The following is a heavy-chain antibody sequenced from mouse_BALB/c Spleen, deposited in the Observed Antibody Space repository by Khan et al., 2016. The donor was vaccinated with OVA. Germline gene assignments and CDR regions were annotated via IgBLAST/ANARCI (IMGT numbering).Heavy chain of an antibody. CDR2: LNLNNGGP. V-gene: IGHV1S81*02. CDR1: GYTFSSYY. Sequence: VQLQESGAELVKPGASVKLSCKAPGYTFSSYYMYWVKQRPGQGLEWIGGLNLNNGGPNFNEKFMTKATLTVDKSSSTAYMHLSSLTSEDSAVYDCTRSGYGNPFAYWGQGTLVTVSP. CDR3: TRSGYGNPFAY. J-gene: IGHJ3*01. D-gene: IGHD2-10*02.